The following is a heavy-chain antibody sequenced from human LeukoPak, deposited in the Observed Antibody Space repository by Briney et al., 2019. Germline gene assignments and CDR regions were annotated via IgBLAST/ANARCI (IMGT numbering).Heavy chain of an antibody. V-gene: IGHV6-1*01. CDR3: CHSLSGRTGAFDI. J-gene: IGHJ3*02. CDR2: TYYRSKWYN. D-gene: IGHD2-21*01. Sequence: SQTLSLTCAISGDSVSSNSAAWNWIRQSPSRGLECLGGTYYRSKWYNDYAVSVKSRITINPDTSKNQFSLQLDSVTPEDTAVYYCCHSLSGRTGAFDIWGRGTVVTVSS. CDR1: GDSVSSNSAA.